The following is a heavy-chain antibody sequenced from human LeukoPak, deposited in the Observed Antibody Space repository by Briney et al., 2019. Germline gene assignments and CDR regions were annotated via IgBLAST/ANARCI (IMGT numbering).Heavy chain of an antibody. CDR3: ARAEYSSSSFLYYYYYMDV. D-gene: IGHD6-6*01. V-gene: IGHV7-4-1*02. Sequence: ASVKVSCKASGYTFTSYAMNWVRQAPGQGLEWMGWINTNTGNPTYAQGFTGRFVFSLDTSVSTAYLQISSLKAEDTAVYYCARAEYSSSSFLYYYYYMDVWGKGTTVTVSS. CDR2: INTNTGNP. J-gene: IGHJ6*03. CDR1: GYTFTSYA.